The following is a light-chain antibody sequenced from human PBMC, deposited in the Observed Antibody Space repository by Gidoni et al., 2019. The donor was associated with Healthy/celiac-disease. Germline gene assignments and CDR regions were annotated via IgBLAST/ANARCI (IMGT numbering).Light chain of an antibody. V-gene: IGKV4-1*01. CDR3: QQYYSTPWT. CDR2: WAS. CDR1: QSVLYSSNNKNY. J-gene: IGKJ1*01. Sequence: DIVMTQSPDSLAVSLGERATINCKSSQSVLYSSNNKNYLAWYQKKPGQPPKLLIYWASTRESGVPDRFSGGGSGTDFTLTISSLQAEDVAVYYCQQYYSTPWTFGQGTKVEIK.